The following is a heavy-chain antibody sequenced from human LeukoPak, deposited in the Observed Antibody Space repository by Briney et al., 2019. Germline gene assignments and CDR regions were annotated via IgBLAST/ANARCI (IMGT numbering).Heavy chain of an antibody. V-gene: IGHV3-33*01. CDR3: ARDRRPFSLKQWLPQGY. Sequence: GGSLRLSCAASGFTFSSYGMHWVRQAPGKGLEWVAVIWYDGSNKYYADSVKGRFTISRDNSKNTLYLQMNSLRAEDTAVYYCARDRRPFSLKQWLPQGYRGQGTLVTVSS. CDR2: IWYDGSNK. J-gene: IGHJ4*02. D-gene: IGHD6-19*01. CDR1: GFTFSSYG.